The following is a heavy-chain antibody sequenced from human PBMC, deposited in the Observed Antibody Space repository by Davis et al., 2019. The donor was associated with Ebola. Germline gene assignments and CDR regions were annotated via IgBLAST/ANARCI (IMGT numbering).Heavy chain of an antibody. CDR1: GFTFSSYG. J-gene: IGHJ6*02. D-gene: IGHD2-2*02. CDR3: AKSFLYCSSTSCYTSYGMDV. V-gene: IGHV3-30*18. Sequence: PGGSLRPSCAASGFTFSSYGMHWVRQAPGKGLEWVAVISYDGSNKYYADSVKGRFTISRDNSKNTLYLQMNSLRAEDTAVYYCAKSFLYCSSTSCYTSYGMDVWGQGTTVTVSS. CDR2: ISYDGSNK.